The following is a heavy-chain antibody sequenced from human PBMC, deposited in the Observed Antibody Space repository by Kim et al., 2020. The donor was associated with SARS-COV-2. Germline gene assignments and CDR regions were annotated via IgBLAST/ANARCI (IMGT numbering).Heavy chain of an antibody. CDR3: LGGFYFDY. V-gene: IGHV1-3*01. D-gene: IGHD3-16*01. Sequence: ASVKVSCKPSGHFFIRDSIHWVRQAPAQGLEWMGGIDCGNGNTIYSQKFQGRVTFTTDTSASTAYMELSFLRSEDSAVYYCLGGFYFDYWGQGTLVTVSS. J-gene: IGHJ4*02. CDR1: GHFFIRDS. CDR2: IDCGNGNT.